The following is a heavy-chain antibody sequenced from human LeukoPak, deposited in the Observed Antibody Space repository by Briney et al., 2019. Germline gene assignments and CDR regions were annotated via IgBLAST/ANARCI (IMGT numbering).Heavy chain of an antibody. V-gene: IGHV4-34*01. CDR2: INHSGST. Sequence: SETLSLTCAVYGGSFSGYYWSWIRQPPGKGLERIGEINHSGSTNYNPSLKSRVTISVDTSKNQFSLKLSSVTAADTAVYYCARHSWYSSPFGPWGQGTLVTVSS. CDR1: GGSFSGYY. J-gene: IGHJ5*02. CDR3: ARHSWYSSPFGP. D-gene: IGHD6-13*01.